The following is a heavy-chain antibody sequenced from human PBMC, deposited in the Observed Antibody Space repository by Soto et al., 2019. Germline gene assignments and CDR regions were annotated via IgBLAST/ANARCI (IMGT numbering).Heavy chain of an antibody. V-gene: IGHV1-3*01. J-gene: IGHJ3*02. CDR1: GYIFTNYA. D-gene: IGHD3-9*01. Sequence: GASVKVSCKASGYIFTNYALHWVRQAPGQRLEWMGWINPDNGNTKYSQKFQGRVTITTDTSASTAYMELSSLRSEDTAVYYCACGDVLRYFDWLSAPETDAFDIRGQGTMVTVSS. CDR2: INPDNGNT. CDR3: ACGDVLRYFDWLSAPETDAFDI.